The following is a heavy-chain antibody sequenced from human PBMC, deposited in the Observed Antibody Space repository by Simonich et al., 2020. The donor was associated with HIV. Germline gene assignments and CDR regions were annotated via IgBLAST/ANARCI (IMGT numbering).Heavy chain of an antibody. CDR2: INHRGST. CDR1: GGSFRGYY. D-gene: IGHD2-2*01. J-gene: IGHJ4*02. CDR3: ARGFYQRLYYFDY. Sequence: QVQLQQWGAGLLKPSETLSLTCAVYGGSFRGYYWSWIRQPPGKGLEWLGEINHRGSTNHNPSLKRRVTISVDTSKNQFSLKLSSVTAADTAVYYCARGFYQRLYYFDYWGQGTLVTVSS. V-gene: IGHV4-34*01.